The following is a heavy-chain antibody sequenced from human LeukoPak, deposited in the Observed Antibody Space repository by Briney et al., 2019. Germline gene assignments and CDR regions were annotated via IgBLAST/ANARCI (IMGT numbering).Heavy chain of an antibody. Sequence: SETLSLXCTVSGGSISSSSYYWGWSRQPPGKGLEWIGSIYYSGITYYNPSLKSRVTISVDTSKNQFSLKLSSVTAADTAVYYCARHFYGSWSNWFDPWGQGTLVTVSS. CDR2: IYYSGIT. V-gene: IGHV4-39*01. J-gene: IGHJ5*02. CDR1: GGSISSSSYY. D-gene: IGHD6-13*01. CDR3: ARHFYGSWSNWFDP.